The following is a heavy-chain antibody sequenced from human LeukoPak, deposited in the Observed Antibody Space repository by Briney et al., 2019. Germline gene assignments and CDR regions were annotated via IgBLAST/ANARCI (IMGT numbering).Heavy chain of an antibody. Sequence: SETLSLTCAVSGGSISSGGYSWSWIRQPPGKGLEWFGYIYHSGSTYYNPSLKSRVTISVDRSKNQFSLKLSSVTAADTAVYYCASTNRRGYSYGYLYFDLWGRGTLVTVSS. D-gene: IGHD5-18*01. CDR3: ASTNRRGYSYGYLYFDL. CDR1: GGSISSGGYS. CDR2: IYHSGST. V-gene: IGHV4-30-2*01. J-gene: IGHJ2*01.